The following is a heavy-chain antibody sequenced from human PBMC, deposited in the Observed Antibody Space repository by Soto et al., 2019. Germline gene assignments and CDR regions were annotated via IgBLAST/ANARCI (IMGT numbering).Heavy chain of an antibody. CDR3: ARPGAPTDTVVYDF. CDR1: GYSFANYW. J-gene: IGHJ4*02. Sequence: PGESLKISCKASGYSFANYWIDWVCQKPGKGLEWMGVIYPGDSETTYSPSFEGQVIISVDRSRGTAFLEWSSLKASDTAMYYCARPGAPTDTVVYDFWGQGTQVTVPQ. CDR2: IYPGDSET. D-gene: IGHD5-18*01. V-gene: IGHV5-51*01.